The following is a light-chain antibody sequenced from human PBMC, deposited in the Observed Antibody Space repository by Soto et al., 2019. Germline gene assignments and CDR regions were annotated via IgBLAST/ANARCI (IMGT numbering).Light chain of an antibody. J-gene: IGLJ1*01. CDR2: AVS. Sequence: QSALTQPASVSGSPGQSITISCTGTSSVVGGYNYVSWYQQHPGKAPQLMIYAVSNRPSGVSDRFSGSKSANTASLTISGLQAEDEADYYCSSFTSSNTYIFGTGTKVTVL. CDR1: SSVVGGYNY. V-gene: IGLV2-14*03. CDR3: SSFTSSNTYI.